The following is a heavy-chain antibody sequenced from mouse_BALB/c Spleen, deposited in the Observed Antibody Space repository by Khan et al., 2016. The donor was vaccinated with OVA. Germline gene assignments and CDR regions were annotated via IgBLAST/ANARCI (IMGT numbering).Heavy chain of an antibody. Sequence: EVELVESGGGLVQPGGSLKLSCAASGFTFNNYGMSWVRQTPDKRLELVATINSNGGSTYYPDSVQGRFTISRDNCQNTLYLQMSSLKSEDTAMYYCSRDGYYETYFDYWGQGTTLTVSS. CDR1: GFTFNNYG. D-gene: IGHD2-3*01. CDR3: SRDGYYETYFDY. V-gene: IGHV5-6-3*01. CDR2: INSNGGST. J-gene: IGHJ2*01.